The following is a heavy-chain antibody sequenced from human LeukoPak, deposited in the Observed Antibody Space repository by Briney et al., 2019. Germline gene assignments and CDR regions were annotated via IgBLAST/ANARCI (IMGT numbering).Heavy chain of an antibody. CDR2: ISSSGSTI. J-gene: IGHJ6*02. CDR1: GFTFRRYE. Sequence: GGSLRLSCAASGFTFRRYEINWVPQAPGKGPEWVSYISSSGSTISFAESVKGRFTISREKAKNSLYLKMNSLRAEDTAVYYCARDFMITFGGVIANYYYGMDVWGQGTTVTVSS. CDR3: ARDFMITFGGVIANYYYGMDV. D-gene: IGHD3-16*02. V-gene: IGHV3-48*03.